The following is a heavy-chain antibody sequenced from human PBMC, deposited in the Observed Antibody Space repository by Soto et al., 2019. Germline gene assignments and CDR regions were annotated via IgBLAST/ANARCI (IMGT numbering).Heavy chain of an antibody. J-gene: IGHJ4*02. CDR2: ISGSGGST. CDR3: AKDSRITMTIPGFDY. Sequence: GGSLRLSCAASGFTFSSYAMSWVRQAPGKGLEWVSAISGSGGSTYYADSVKGRFTISRDNSKNTLYLQMNSLRAEDTAVYYCAKDSRITMTIPGFDYWGQGTLVTVSS. D-gene: IGHD3-22*01. CDR1: GFTFSSYA. V-gene: IGHV3-23*01.